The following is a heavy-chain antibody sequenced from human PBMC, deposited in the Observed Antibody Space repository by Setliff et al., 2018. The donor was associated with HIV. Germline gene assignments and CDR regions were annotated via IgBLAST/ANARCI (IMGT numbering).Heavy chain of an antibody. D-gene: IGHD3-22*01. CDR3: ARERPGDHYESTGYQLADWFDP. CDR2: IIPIVTIA. J-gene: IGHJ5*02. V-gene: IGHV1-69*04. Sequence: GASVKVSCKASRSTFNSHTINWVRQAPGQGLEWMGRIIPIVTIAHYAEQFVGRVTITADKSTSTTYMEVSSLRSEDTAVYYCARERPGDHYESTGYQLADWFDPWGQGTLVTVSS. CDR1: RSTFNSHT.